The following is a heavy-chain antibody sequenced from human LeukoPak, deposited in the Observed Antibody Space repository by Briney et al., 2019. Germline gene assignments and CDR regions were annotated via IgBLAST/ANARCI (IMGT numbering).Heavy chain of an antibody. Sequence: GGSLRLSCEGSGFTFSTSWMHWVRQAPGKGLVWVSRIDSDGSRITYADSVKGRFTISRDNAKNSLYLQMNSLRAEDTAVYYCAELGITMIGGVWGKGTTVTISS. CDR3: AELGITMIGGV. CDR2: IDSDGSRI. J-gene: IGHJ6*04. CDR1: GFTFSTSW. V-gene: IGHV3-74*03. D-gene: IGHD3-10*02.